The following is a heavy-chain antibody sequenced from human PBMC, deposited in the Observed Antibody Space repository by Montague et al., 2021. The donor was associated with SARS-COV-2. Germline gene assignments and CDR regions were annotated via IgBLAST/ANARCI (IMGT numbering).Heavy chain of an antibody. V-gene: IGHV4-34*01. CDR2: INHSGST. J-gene: IGHJ5*02. Sequence: SETLSLTCAVYGGSFSGYYWSWIRQPPGKGLEWIGEINHSGSTNYNPSXXSRVTISVDTSKNQFSLKLSFVTAADTAVYYCARGPRITMIVVVITDIWFDPWGQEPWSPSPQ. D-gene: IGHD3-22*01. CDR3: ARGPRITMIVVVITDIWFDP. CDR1: GGSFSGYY.